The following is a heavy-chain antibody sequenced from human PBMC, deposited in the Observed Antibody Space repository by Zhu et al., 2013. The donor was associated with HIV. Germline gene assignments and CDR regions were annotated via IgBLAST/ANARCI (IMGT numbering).Heavy chain of an antibody. J-gene: IGHJ5*02. Sequence: EVQLVQSGAEVEKPGESLKISCKGSGYSFTSYWIGWVRQMPGKGLEWMGIIYPGDSDTRYSPSFQGQVTISADKSISTAYLQWSSLKASDTAMYYCARHFRIAAAGNWFDPWGQGTLVTVSS. CDR2: IYPGDSDT. CDR1: GYSFTSYW. D-gene: IGHD6-13*01. CDR3: ARHFRIAAAGNWFDP. V-gene: IGHV5-51*01.